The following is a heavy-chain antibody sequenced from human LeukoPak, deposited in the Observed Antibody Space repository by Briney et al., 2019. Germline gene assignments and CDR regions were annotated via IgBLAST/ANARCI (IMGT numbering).Heavy chain of an antibody. V-gene: IGHV3-23*01. CDR2: ISGGGGGT. Sequence: GGSLRLSCAASGFTFSSHAMGWVRQAPGKGLEWVSAISGGGGGTYYAESVKGRFTISRDNSKNTLYLQMHSLRAEDTAVYYCAKGNMVYERWGQGTLVTVSS. CDR3: AKGNMVYER. D-gene: IGHD2-8*01. J-gene: IGHJ4*02. CDR1: GFTFSSHA.